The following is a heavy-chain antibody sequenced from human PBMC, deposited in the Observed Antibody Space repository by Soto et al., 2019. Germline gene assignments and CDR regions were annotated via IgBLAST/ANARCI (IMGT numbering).Heavy chain of an antibody. D-gene: IGHD5-18*01. CDR3: ARDGLLQLWSGAVDY. CDR2: ISSSSSYI. J-gene: IGHJ4*02. CDR1: GFTFSSYS. Sequence: EVQLVESGGGLVKPGGSLRLSCAASGFTFSSYSMNWVRQAPGKGLEWVSSISSSSSYIYYADSVKGRFTISRDNAKNSLYLQMNSLRAEDTAVYYCARDGLLQLWSGAVDYWGQGTLVTVSS. V-gene: IGHV3-21*01.